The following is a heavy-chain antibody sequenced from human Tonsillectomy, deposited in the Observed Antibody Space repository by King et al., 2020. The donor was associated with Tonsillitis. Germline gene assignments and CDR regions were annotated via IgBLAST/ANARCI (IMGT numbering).Heavy chain of an antibody. CDR3: ARDDGLLSPFWYFDL. Sequence: QLVQSGAEVKKPGASVKVSCKASGYTFTNYYMHWVRQATGQGLEWMGFINPSGGSTSYAQKFQGRVTMTRDTSTSTVYMELSSLRSEDTAVYYCARDDGLLSPFWYFDLWGRGTLVTVSS. V-gene: IGHV1-46*01. D-gene: IGHD2-21*02. CDR2: INPSGGST. CDR1: GYTFTNYY. J-gene: IGHJ2*01.